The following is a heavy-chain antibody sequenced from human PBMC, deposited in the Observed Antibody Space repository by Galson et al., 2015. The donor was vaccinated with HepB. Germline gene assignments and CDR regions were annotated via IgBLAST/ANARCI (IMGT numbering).Heavy chain of an antibody. D-gene: IGHD6-19*01. CDR1: GGTFSSYA. Sequence: SCKASGGTFSSYAISWVRQAPGQGLEWMGGIIPIFGTANYAQKFQGRVTITADESTSTAYMELSSLRSEDTAVYYCARGIAVAGTFGYWGQGTLVTVSS. J-gene: IGHJ4*02. CDR2: IIPIFGTA. CDR3: ARGIAVAGTFGY. V-gene: IGHV1-69*01.